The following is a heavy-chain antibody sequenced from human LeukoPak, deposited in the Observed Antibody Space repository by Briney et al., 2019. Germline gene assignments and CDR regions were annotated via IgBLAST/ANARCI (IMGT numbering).Heavy chain of an antibody. Sequence: SGGSLRLSCAASGFTFSSYSMNWVRQAPGKGLEWVANIKQDGSEKYYVDSVKGRFTISRDNAKNSLYLQMNSLRAEDTAVYYCARDLGDGYNYEYAFDIWGQGTMVTVSS. CDR2: IKQDGSEK. D-gene: IGHD5-24*01. CDR1: GFTFSSYS. V-gene: IGHV3-7*01. J-gene: IGHJ3*02. CDR3: ARDLGDGYNYEYAFDI.